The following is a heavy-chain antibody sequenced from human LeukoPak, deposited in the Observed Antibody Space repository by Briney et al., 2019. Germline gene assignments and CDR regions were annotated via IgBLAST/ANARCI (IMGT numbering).Heavy chain of an antibody. Sequence: GGSLRLSCAASGFTFRAYWMHWVRQAPGKGLVWVSRINSDGISATYADSVKGRFTISRDNSKNTLYLQMSSLRAEDTAVYYCARAWGTNCSGGSCYPAARPAYPHWGQGTLVTVSS. CDR1: GFTFRAYW. J-gene: IGHJ4*02. V-gene: IGHV3-74*01. CDR3: ARAWGTNCSGGSCYPAARPAYPH. D-gene: IGHD2-15*01. CDR2: INSDGISA.